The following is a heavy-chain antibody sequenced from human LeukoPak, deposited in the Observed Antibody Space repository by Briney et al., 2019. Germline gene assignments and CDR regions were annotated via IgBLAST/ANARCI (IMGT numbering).Heavy chain of an antibody. CDR2: IFGTV. Sequence: SVKVSCKASGGSFSNFAISWVRQAPGQGVERLGGIFGTVTYAPNFQGRVSFTTDESTSTAYMELSGLTSEDTAVYYFVAQLVDAPPTFDYWGQGTLVTVSS. V-gene: IGHV1-69*05. J-gene: IGHJ4*02. D-gene: IGHD1-1*01. CDR1: GGSFSNFA. CDR3: VAQLVDAPPTFDY.